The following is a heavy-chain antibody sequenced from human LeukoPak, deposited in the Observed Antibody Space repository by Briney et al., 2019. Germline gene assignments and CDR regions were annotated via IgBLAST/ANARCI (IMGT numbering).Heavy chain of an antibody. V-gene: IGHV3-23*01. J-gene: IGHJ4*02. Sequence: PGGSLRLSCAASGFTFSSYAMSWVRQAPGKGLEWVSAISGSGGSTYCADSVKGRFTISRDNSKNTLYLQMNSLRAEDTAVYYCAKDFALLWFGELFLAFDYWGQGTLVTVSS. CDR2: ISGSGGST. CDR3: AKDFALLWFGELFLAFDY. D-gene: IGHD3-10*01. CDR1: GFTFSSYA.